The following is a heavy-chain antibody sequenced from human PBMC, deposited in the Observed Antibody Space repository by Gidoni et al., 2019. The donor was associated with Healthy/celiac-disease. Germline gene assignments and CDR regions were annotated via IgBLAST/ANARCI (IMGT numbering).Heavy chain of an antibody. J-gene: IGHJ4*02. D-gene: IGHD3-10*01. CDR3: AKGLWFGELTPFDY. CDR2: ISWNSGSI. V-gene: IGHV3-9*01. CDR1: GFTFDDYA. Sequence: EVQLVESGGGLVQPGRSLRLSCAPSGFTFDDYAMHWVRQAPGKGLEWVSGISWNSGSIGYADSVKGRFTISRDNAKNSLYLQMNSLRAEDTALYYCAKGLWFGELTPFDYWGQGTLVTVSS.